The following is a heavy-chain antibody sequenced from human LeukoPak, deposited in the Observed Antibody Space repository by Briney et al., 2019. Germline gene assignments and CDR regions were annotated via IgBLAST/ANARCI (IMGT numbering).Heavy chain of an antibody. D-gene: IGHD3-10*01. CDR1: GFTFSSYA. CDR3: AKGPIWFGELSPTDV. CDR2: ISGSGGST. V-gene: IGHV3-23*01. J-gene: IGHJ6*02. Sequence: PGGSLRLSCAASGFTFSSYAISWVRQAPGKGLEWVSAISGSGGSTYYADSVKGRFTISRDNSKNTLYLQMNSLRAEDTAVYYCAKGPIWFGELSPTDVWGQGTTVTVSS.